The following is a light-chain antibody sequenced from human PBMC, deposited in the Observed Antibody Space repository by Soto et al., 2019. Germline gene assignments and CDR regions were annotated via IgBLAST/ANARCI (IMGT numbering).Light chain of an antibody. CDR2: DAS. V-gene: IGKV1-5*01. CDR1: QSISSW. Sequence: DIQMTQSPSTLSASVGDRVTITCRASQSISSWLAWYQQKLGRAPRLLIYDASSLESGVPSRFSGSGYGTEFTLTINSLQPDDFATYYCQQYHIYSGTFGQGTKVDI. J-gene: IGKJ1*01. CDR3: QQYHIYSGT.